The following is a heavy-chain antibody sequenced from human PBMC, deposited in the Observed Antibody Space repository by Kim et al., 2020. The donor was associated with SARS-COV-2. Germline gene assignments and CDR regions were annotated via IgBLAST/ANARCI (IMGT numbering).Heavy chain of an antibody. Sequence: ASVKVSCKASGYTFTSFDINWVRQATGQGLEWMGWMNPNSGNTGYAQKFQGRVTLTRKTSISTAYMELSSLRSEDTAVYFCARGGVVPATSRLARPLGGMDVWGQGTTVTVSS. V-gene: IGHV1-8*01. J-gene: IGHJ6*02. CDR2: MNPNSGNT. D-gene: IGHD2-2*01. CDR1: GYTFTSFD. CDR3: ARGGVVPATSRLARPLGGMDV.